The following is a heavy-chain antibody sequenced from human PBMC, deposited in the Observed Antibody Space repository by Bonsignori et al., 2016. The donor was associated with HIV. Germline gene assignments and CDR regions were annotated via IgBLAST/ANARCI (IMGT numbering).Heavy chain of an antibody. Sequence: WVRQAPGQSLEWMGWMNPNSGNTGYAQKFQDRVTMTRNTSISTIYMELSSLRSDDTAVYYCARDKGHWYFDLWGRGTLVTVSS. V-gene: IGHV1-8*01. CDR3: ARDKGHWYFDL. CDR2: MNPNSGNT. J-gene: IGHJ2*01.